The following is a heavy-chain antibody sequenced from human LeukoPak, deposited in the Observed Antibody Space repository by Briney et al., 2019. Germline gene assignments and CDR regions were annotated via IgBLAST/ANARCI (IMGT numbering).Heavy chain of an antibody. V-gene: IGHV3-23*01. CDR3: ATDHGV. CDR2: ISGSGGST. J-gene: IGHJ6*04. Sequence: AGSLRLSCAASGFTFNNYPMSWVRQASGKGLEWVSAISGSGGSTYDADSVKGRFTNSRDNSENTLYLQMNSLRAEGTAVYYCATDHGVWGKGTTVTVSS. CDR1: GFTFNNYP.